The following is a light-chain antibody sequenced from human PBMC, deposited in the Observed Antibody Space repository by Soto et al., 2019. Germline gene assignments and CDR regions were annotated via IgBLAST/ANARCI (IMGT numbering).Light chain of an antibody. CDR1: QSISSY. V-gene: IGKV1-39*01. Sequence: DIQMTQSPSSLSASVGDRVTITCRASQSISSYLNWYQQKPGKAPKLLIYAASSLQSGVPSRFSGSGSGTVFTLTISSLQPEYFATYYCQQGYSTPYTFGRGTKLEIK. CDR2: AAS. J-gene: IGKJ2*01. CDR3: QQGYSTPYT.